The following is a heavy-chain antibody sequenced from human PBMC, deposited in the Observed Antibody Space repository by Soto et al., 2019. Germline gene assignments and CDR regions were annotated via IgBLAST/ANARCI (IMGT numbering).Heavy chain of an antibody. J-gene: IGHJ4*02. V-gene: IGHV3-9*01. Sequence: GGSLRLSCAASGFTFDDYAMHWVRQAPGKGLEWVSGISWNSGSIGYADSVRGRFTISRDNAENSLYLQMNSLSAEDTAFYYCAKGVIQWLEPFDYWGQGTLVTVSS. CDR1: GFTFDDYA. CDR2: ISWNSGSI. D-gene: IGHD6-19*01. CDR3: AKGVIQWLEPFDY.